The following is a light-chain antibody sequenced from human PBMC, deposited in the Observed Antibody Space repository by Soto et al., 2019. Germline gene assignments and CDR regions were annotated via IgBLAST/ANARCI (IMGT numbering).Light chain of an antibody. J-gene: IGKJ1*01. CDR2: KAS. CDR1: QSVSSW. Sequence: DIQMTQSPSTLSASVGDRVTITCRASQSVSSWLAWYQQKPGKAPKLLIYKASSLHSGVPSRFSGSGSGTEFTITISSLQPDAFATYYCHQYKTYWTFGHGTKVEMK. CDR3: HQYKTYWT. V-gene: IGKV1-5*03.